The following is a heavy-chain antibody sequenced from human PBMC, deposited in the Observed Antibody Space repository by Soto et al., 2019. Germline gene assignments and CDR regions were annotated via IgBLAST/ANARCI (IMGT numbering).Heavy chain of an antibody. CDR1: GYTFTSYG. D-gene: IGHD3-3*01. V-gene: IGHV1-18*01. CDR2: ISAYNGNT. J-gene: IGHJ5*02. CDR3: ARDSSGLRYYDFWSGYYTVDNWFDP. Sequence: ASVKVSCKASGYTFTSYGISWVRQAPGQGHEWMRWISAYNGNTNYAQKLQGRVTMTTDTSTSTAYMELRSLRSDDTAVYYCARDSSGLRYYDFWSGYYTVDNWFDPWGQGTLVTVSS.